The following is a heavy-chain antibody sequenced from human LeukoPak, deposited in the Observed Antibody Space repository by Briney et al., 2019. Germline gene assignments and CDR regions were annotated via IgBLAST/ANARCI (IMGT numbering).Heavy chain of an antibody. CDR3: ATKYSYEYYFDY. CDR1: GYTFTSYG. CDR2: ISAYNGNT. Sequence: ASVKVSCKASGYTFTSYGISWVRQAPGQGLEWMGWISAYNGNTNYAQKLQGRVTMTTDTSTSTAYMELRSLRSDDTAVYYCATKYSYEYYFDYWGQGTLVTVSS. D-gene: IGHD5-18*01. J-gene: IGHJ4*02. V-gene: IGHV1-18*01.